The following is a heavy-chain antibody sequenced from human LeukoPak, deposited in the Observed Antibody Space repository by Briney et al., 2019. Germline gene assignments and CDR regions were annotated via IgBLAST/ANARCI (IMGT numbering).Heavy chain of an antibody. D-gene: IGHD3-10*01. Sequence: GGSLRLSCAASGFTLSSSAMHWVRQAPGKGLEWVGRIRSKANSYATAYAASVKGRFTISRDDSRNTAYLQMNSLKTEDTAVYYCTSRLWFGELFVNDWGQGTLVTVSS. CDR3: TSRLWFGELFVND. CDR2: IRSKANSYAT. V-gene: IGHV3-73*01. J-gene: IGHJ4*02. CDR1: GFTLSSSA.